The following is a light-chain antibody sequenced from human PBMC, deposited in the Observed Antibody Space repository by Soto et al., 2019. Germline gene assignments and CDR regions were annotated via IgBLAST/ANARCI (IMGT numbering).Light chain of an antibody. V-gene: IGKV1-33*01. CDR3: QQSDKLPLT. CDR2: DAS. CDR1: QGISRY. Sequence: DIQMTQSPSSLSASVGDRVTITCQASQGISRYLNWFQQKPGKAPKLLLYDASNLETGVPSRFSGSGSGTNFTFTVSSLQPEDIATYYCQQSDKLPLTFGGGTKVEIK. J-gene: IGKJ4*01.